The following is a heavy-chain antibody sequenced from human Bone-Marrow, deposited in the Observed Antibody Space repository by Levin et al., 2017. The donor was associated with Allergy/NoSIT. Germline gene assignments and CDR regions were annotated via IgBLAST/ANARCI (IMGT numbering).Heavy chain of an antibody. D-gene: IGHD3-9*01. CDR2: MTPSNGAT. V-gene: IGHV1-8*01. CDR1: GYTFTNYD. Sequence: ASVKVSCKTSGYTFTNYDINWVRQATGQGLEWMGVMTPSNGATTYAQSLQGRVAMTWDTSIATAYMYLTNLRPEDTAVYYCARVKPGGRSFDWSSAYWGQGTRVTVSS. CDR3: ARVKPGGRSFDWSSAY. J-gene: IGHJ4*02.